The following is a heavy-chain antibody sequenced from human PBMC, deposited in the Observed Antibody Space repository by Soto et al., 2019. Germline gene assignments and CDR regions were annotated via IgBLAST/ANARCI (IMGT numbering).Heavy chain of an antibody. D-gene: IGHD3-9*01. Sequence: EVQLVESGGGFVQQGGSLRLACAASGFTFSGYWMTWVRQAPGKGLEWVADIKKDGTEKYYVDSVKGRFTISRDNDKKSVYLQMNGLTVEDTAVYRCARGPSYSDYSNDWFFDSWGQGALVTVSS. V-gene: IGHV3-7*03. J-gene: IGHJ4*02. CDR2: IKKDGTEK. CDR1: GFTFSGYW. CDR3: ARGPSYSDYSNDWFFDS.